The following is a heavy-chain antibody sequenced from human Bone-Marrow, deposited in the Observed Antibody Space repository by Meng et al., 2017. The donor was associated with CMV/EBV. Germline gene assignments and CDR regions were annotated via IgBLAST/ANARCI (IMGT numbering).Heavy chain of an antibody. CDR3: ARDESGSS. CDR2: ISNSGRT. J-gene: IGHJ4*02. V-gene: IGHV4-59*11. D-gene: IGHD1-26*01. Sequence: GSLRLSCSVSGDSISSHYWSWIRQPPGKGLEWLGYISNSGRTNYNPSLKSRVTISVDTSKNQFSLKLTSVTAADTAVYYCARDESGSSWGQGTLVTVSS. CDR1: GDSISSHY.